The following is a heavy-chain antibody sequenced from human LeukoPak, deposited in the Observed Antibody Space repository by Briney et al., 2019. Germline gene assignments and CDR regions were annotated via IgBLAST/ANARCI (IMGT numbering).Heavy chain of an antibody. J-gene: IGHJ6*03. CDR3: AKLGGPYNWDYAGLNYMDV. Sequence: GGSLRLSCAASGFTFNSYAMSWVRQAPGKGLEWVSGISGSGVNTYYADSVKGRFTISRDNPKNTLYLQMNSLRAEDTAVYYCAKLGGPYNWDYAGLNYMDVWGKGTTVTVSS. CDR2: ISGSGVNT. CDR1: GFTFNSYA. D-gene: IGHD1-7*01. V-gene: IGHV3-23*01.